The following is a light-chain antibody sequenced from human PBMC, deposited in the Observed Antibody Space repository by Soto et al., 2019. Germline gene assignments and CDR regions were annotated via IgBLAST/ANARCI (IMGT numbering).Light chain of an antibody. Sequence: DIQMTQSPSSLSASLGDRVTITCRSSQDISDYLAWYQQKPGNPPKLLIFDASTLQSGVPSRFRGSGAGTDFSLTISSLVPEDFAVYYCQQRSHWPRTFGQGTKVEIK. V-gene: IGKV1-27*01. CDR2: DAS. CDR1: QDISDY. CDR3: QQRSHWPRT. J-gene: IGKJ1*01.